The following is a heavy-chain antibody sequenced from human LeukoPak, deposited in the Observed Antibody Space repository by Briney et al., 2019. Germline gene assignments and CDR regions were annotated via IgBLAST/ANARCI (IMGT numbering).Heavy chain of an antibody. CDR1: GFTVSSNY. D-gene: IGHD2-8*01. V-gene: IGHV3-53*01. Sequence: GGSLRLSCAASGFTVSSNYMSWVRQAPGKGLEWVSVIYSGGSTYYADSVKGRFTISRDNSKNTLYLQMNSLRAEDTAVYYCAKGRCTNGVCYLGLFDYWGQGTLVTVSS. CDR3: AKGRCTNGVCYLGLFDY. CDR2: IYSGGST. J-gene: IGHJ4*02.